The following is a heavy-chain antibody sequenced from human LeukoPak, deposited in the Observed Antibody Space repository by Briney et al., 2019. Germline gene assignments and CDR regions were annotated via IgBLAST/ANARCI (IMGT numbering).Heavy chain of an antibody. CDR1: GGSISSDNYY. CDR2: IYVSGST. D-gene: IGHD3-22*01. CDR3: ARGYYDSDSPRAFDI. J-gene: IGHJ3*02. V-gene: IGHV4-61*02. Sequence: SETLSLTCTVSGGSISSDNYYWSWIRQPAGKGLEWIGCIYVSGSTNNNPSLKSRVIISIDTSKNQFSLNLNSVTAADTAVYYCARGYYDSDSPRAFDIWGRGTLVTVSS.